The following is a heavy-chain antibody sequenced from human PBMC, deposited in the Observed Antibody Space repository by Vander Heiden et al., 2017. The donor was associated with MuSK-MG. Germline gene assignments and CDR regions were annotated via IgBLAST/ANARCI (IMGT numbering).Heavy chain of an antibody. Sequence: EVQLVESGGGLVKPGGSLRLSCAASGFTFSSYSMNWVRQAPGKGLEWVSSISSSSSYIYYADSVKGRFTISRDNAKNSLYLQMNSLRAEDTAVYYCARDLDYDSSGYREYYFDYWGQGTLVTVSS. D-gene: IGHD3-22*01. J-gene: IGHJ4*02. CDR1: GFTFSSYS. V-gene: IGHV3-21*01. CDR3: ARDLDYDSSGYREYYFDY. CDR2: ISSSSSYI.